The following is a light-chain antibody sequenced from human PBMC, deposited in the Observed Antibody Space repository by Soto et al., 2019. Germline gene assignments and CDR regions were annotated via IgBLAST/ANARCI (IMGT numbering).Light chain of an antibody. CDR3: QQYNNWPRT. CDR2: GAS. CDR1: QSVGSN. Sequence: EVVMTQSPATLSVSPGERATLSCRASQSVGSNFAWYQQKPGQAPRLLIYGASTRATDIPGRFSGSGSGTEFTLTISSLQSEDFAVYYCQQYNNWPRTFGQGTKV. V-gene: IGKV3-15*01. J-gene: IGKJ1*01.